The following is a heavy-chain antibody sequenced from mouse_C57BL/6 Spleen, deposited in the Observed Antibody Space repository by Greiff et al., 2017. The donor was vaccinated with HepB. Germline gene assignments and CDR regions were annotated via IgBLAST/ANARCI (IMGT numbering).Heavy chain of an antibody. CDR3: ARDRLTYWYFDV. J-gene: IGHJ1*03. V-gene: IGHV5-4*01. D-gene: IGHD1-2*01. CDR1: GFTFSSYA. Sequence: EVQLVQSGAGLVKPGASLKLSCAASGFTFSSYAMPWVRQTPEKRLEWVATISAGGSYTNYPDNVKGRFTISRDKAKNNLYLQMSQLKSEDTAVYYGARDRLTYWYFDVWGTGTTVTVSS. CDR2: ISAGGSYT.